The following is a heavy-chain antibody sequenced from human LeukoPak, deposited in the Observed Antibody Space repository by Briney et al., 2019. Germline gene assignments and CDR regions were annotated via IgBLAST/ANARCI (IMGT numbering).Heavy chain of an antibody. V-gene: IGHV4-34*01. Sequence: PSETLSLTCTVSGDSISDYYWSWIRQPAGKGLEWIGEINHSGSTNYNPSLKSRVTISVDTSKNQFSLKLSSVTAADTAVYYCARLLWFGELLPPNWFDPWGQGTLVTVSS. CDR2: INHSGST. CDR1: GDSISDYY. D-gene: IGHD3-10*01. J-gene: IGHJ5*02. CDR3: ARLLWFGELLPPNWFDP.